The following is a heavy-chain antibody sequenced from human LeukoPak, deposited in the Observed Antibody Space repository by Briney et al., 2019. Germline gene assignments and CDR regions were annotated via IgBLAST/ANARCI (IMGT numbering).Heavy chain of an antibody. CDR3: ARGNLYYDFWSGLYYFDY. CDR2: ISAYNGNT. CDR1: GYTFTSYA. V-gene: IGHV1-18*01. Sequence: ASVKVSCKPSGYTFTSYAISWLRQAPGQGLEWMGWISAYNGNTNYAQKLQGRVTMTTDTSTSTAYMELRSLRSDDTAVYYCARGNLYYDFWSGLYYFDYWGQGTLVTVSS. J-gene: IGHJ4*02. D-gene: IGHD3-3*01.